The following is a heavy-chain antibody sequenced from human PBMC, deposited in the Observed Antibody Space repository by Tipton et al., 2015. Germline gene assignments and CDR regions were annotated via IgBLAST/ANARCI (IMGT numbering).Heavy chain of an antibody. V-gene: IGHV3-7*01. CDR3: ARGIMPEWEPFGGMGV. J-gene: IGHJ6*02. CDR1: GFTFNNYW. D-gene: IGHD1-26*01. CDR2: MRQDGSER. Sequence: SLRLSCAASGFTFNNYWMSWVRQAPGKGLEWVASMRQDGSERYSLDSVKGRFTISRDNTKHSLYLQVNSLRAEDTAVYYCARGIMPEWEPFGGMGVWGQGTTVTVSS.